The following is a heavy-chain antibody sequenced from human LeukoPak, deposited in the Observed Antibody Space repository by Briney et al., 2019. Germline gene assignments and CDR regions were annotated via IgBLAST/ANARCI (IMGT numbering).Heavy chain of an antibody. V-gene: IGHV3-23*01. D-gene: IGHD6-13*01. Sequence: GGSLRLSCAASGFTFSSYAMSWVRQAPGKGLEWVSAISGSGGSTYYADSVKGRFTISRDNSKNTLYLQMNSLRAEDTAVYYCAKGFKIPIWQQLMRDSRPGAFDYWGQGTLVTVSS. CDR1: GFTFSSYA. CDR3: AKGFKIPIWQQLMRDSRPGAFDY. J-gene: IGHJ4*02. CDR2: ISGSGGST.